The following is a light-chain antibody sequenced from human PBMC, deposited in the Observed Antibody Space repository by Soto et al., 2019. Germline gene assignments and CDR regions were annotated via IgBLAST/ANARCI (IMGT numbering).Light chain of an antibody. Sequence: EIALTQSPGTLSVSPGERATLSCSASERVSSKLAWYQQKPGQAPRLLIGDTSTRATGIPARFSGSGSGTEFTLTISSLQSADFAVYYCQQYSNWPPITFGQGTRLEI. CDR1: ERVSSK. CDR3: QQYSNWPPIT. J-gene: IGKJ5*01. V-gene: IGKV3-15*01. CDR2: DTS.